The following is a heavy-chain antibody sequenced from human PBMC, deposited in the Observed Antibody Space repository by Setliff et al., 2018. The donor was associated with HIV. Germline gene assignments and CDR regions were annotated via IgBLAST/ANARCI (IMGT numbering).Heavy chain of an antibody. J-gene: IGHJ5*02. Sequence: LSLTCAVYGGSFSGYYWSWIRQTPGTGLEWIGEVNHSGSADYNPSLKSRVAISIDTSKNQFSLKLSSVTAADTAVYYCARVEVHTMIVVSLNWFDPWGQGTLVTVSS. CDR3: ARVEVHTMIVVSLNWFDP. CDR2: VNHSGSA. CDR1: GGSFSGYY. D-gene: IGHD3-22*01. V-gene: IGHV4-34*01.